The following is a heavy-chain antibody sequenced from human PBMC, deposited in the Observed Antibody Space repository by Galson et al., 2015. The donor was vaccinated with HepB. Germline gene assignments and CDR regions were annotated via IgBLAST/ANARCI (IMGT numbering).Heavy chain of an antibody. CDR2: ISAYNGNT. J-gene: IGHJ6*03. D-gene: IGHD3-3*01. CDR1: GYTFTSYG. Sequence: SVKVSCKASGYTFTSYGISWVRQAPGQGLEWMGWISAYNGNTNYAQKLQGRVTMTTDTSTSTAYMELRSLRSDDTAVYYCAREYYDFWSGYPPYYYYYYMDVWGKGTTVTVSS. V-gene: IGHV1-18*01. CDR3: AREYYDFWSGYPPYYYYYYMDV.